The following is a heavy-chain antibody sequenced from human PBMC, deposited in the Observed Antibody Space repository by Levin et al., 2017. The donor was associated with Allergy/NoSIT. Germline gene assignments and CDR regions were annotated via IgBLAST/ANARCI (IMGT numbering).Heavy chain of an antibody. CDR2: ITDSGRT. CDR1: GFSFSNYA. J-gene: IGHJ4*02. V-gene: IGHV3-23*01. CDR3: AKEMTRVIPVFDY. D-gene: IGHD2-2*01. Sequence: PGGSLRLSRAASGFSFSNYAMSWVRQAPGKGLEWVSAITDSGRTYYADSVKGRFTVSRDNSKTTLYLQMNSLRVDDTAVYYCAKEMTRVIPVFDYWGQGTLVTVSS.